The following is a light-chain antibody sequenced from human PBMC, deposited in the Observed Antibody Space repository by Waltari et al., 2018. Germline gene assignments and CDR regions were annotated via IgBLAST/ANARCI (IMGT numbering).Light chain of an antibody. V-gene: IGLV3-1*01. Sequence: SFELTQQPSVSVSPGQPATIPCSGSILGQKNSCWYQQKPGQSPVLVIHEDNKRPSAVPERFSGSNSGNTATLTISGTQSLDEADYYCQAWDSNTVFGGGTKLTVL. CDR2: EDN. CDR3: QAWDSNTV. J-gene: IGLJ3*02. CDR1: ILGQKN.